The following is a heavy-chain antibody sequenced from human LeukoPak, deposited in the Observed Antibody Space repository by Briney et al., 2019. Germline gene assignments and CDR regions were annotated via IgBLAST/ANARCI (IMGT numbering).Heavy chain of an antibody. V-gene: IGHV3-20*04. J-gene: IGHJ4*02. CDR2: INWNGRST. CDR1: RFTFDVYG. Sequence: GGSLRLSCAASRFTFDVYGMSWVSHAPREGRGWVCGINWNGRSTGYAASVKGRFTISRDNAKNTLYLQMNSLRAEDTALYYCARGIGYDTKAYFDYWGQGTLVTVSS. D-gene: IGHD3-3*01. CDR3: ARGIGYDTKAYFDY.